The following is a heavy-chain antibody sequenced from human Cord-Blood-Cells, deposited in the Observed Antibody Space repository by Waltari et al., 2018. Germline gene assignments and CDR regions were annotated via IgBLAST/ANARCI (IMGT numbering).Heavy chain of an antibody. V-gene: IGHV4-34*01. Sequence: VQLQQWGAGLLKPSETLSLTCAVYGGSFSGYYWSWTRQPPGKGLEWIGEINHSGSTNYNPSLKSRVTISVDTSKNQFSLKLSSVTAADTAVYYCTRGPYDSSGYYFYYWGQGTLVTVSS. CDR2: INHSGST. CDR1: GGSFSGYY. D-gene: IGHD3-22*01. CDR3: TRGPYDSSGYYFYY. J-gene: IGHJ4*02.